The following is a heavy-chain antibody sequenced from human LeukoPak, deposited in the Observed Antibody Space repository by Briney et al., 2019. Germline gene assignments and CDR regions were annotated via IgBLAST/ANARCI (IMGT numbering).Heavy chain of an antibody. Sequence: AGGSLRLSCAASGFTFSSYGMHWVRQAPGKGLEWVAAISYDGSNKYYADSVKGRFTISRDNSKNTLYLQMNSLRAEDTAVYYCAKDRSLSLWGQGTLVTVSS. CDR2: ISYDGSNK. D-gene: IGHD2-2*01. CDR1: GFTFSSYG. V-gene: IGHV3-30*18. J-gene: IGHJ4*02. CDR3: AKDRSLSL.